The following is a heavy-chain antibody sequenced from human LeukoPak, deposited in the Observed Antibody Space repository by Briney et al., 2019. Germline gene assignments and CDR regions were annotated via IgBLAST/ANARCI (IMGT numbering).Heavy chain of an antibody. CDR3: TRASGSGSYYVDAFDI. CDR1: GFTFGDYA. V-gene: IGHV3-49*03. Sequence: GGSLRLSCTASGFTFGDYAMSWFRQAPGKGLEWVGFIRSKAYGGTTEYAASVKGRFTISRDDSKSIAYLQMNSLKTEDTAVYYCTRASGSGSYYVDAFDIWGQGTMVTVSS. D-gene: IGHD1-26*01. CDR2: IRSKAYGGTT. J-gene: IGHJ3*02.